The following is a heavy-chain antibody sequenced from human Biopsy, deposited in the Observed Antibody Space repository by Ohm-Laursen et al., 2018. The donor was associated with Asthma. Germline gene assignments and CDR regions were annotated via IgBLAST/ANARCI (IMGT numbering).Heavy chain of an antibody. CDR2: ISGSGGST. V-gene: IGHV3-23*01. CDR1: GFTFSGYA. J-gene: IGHJ6*02. Sequence: SLRLSCAASGFTFSGYAMSWVRQAPGKGLEWVSAISGSGGSTYYADSVKGRFTISRDNAKNSLYLHMNSLRAEDTAVYYCARGGYCTSPTCPWGRYATDVWGQGTTVTVSS. D-gene: IGHD2-2*01. CDR3: ARGGYCTSPTCPWGRYATDV.